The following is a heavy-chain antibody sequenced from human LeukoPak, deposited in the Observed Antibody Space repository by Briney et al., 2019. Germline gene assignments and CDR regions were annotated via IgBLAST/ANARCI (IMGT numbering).Heavy chain of an antibody. J-gene: IGHJ4*02. Sequence: PSETLSLTCTVSGGSMSSSSYYWGWIRQPPGKGLEWIGSLYYSGSTYYNPSLKSRVTISVDTSKKQFSLKLSSVTAADTAVYYCARLSPYYDILTGSSYYFDYWGQGTLVTVSS. CDR1: GGSMSSSSYY. D-gene: IGHD3-9*01. CDR2: LYYSGST. V-gene: IGHV4-39*01. CDR3: ARLSPYYDILTGSSYYFDY.